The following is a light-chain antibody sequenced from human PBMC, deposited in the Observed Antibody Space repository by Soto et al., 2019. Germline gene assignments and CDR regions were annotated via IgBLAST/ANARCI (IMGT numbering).Light chain of an antibody. CDR3: QQYNKWPIT. Sequence: EKVMTQSLATLSVSPGERATLSCRASQSVSTNLAWYQQKPGQAPRLLIYGASSRATGIPASFSGSGSGTEFTLTISSLQSEDSAVYYCQQYNKWPITFGQGTRLEI. J-gene: IGKJ5*01. CDR2: GAS. V-gene: IGKV3-15*01. CDR1: QSVSTN.